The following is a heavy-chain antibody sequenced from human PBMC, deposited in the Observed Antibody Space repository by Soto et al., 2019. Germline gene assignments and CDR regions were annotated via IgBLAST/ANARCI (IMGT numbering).Heavy chain of an antibody. CDR1: GGSINSNNYY. V-gene: IGHV4-39*01. D-gene: IGHD3-3*01. Sequence: SETLSLTCTVSGGSINSNNYYWAWIRQPPGKGLAWIASIYYDGSTYYNPSLKSRVTISVDTSKNQFSLKLSSVTAADTAVYYCARQMTYYDFWSGYYFFGWGQGTLVTVSS. CDR2: IYYDGST. J-gene: IGHJ4*02. CDR3: ARQMTYYDFWSGYYFFG.